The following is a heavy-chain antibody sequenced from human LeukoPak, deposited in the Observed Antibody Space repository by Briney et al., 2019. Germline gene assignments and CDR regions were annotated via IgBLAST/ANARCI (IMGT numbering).Heavy chain of an antibody. CDR1: GFTFDDYA. CDR2: ISWNSGSI. J-gene: IGHJ3*02. V-gene: IGHV3-9*01. CDR3: AKVGPRSGVAAGDAFDI. Sequence: GGSLRLSCAASGFTFDDYAMHWVRQAPGKGLEWVSGISWNSGSIGYADSVKGRFTISRDNAKNSLYLQMNSLRAEDTALYYCAKVGPRSGVAAGDAFDIWGQGTMVTVSS. D-gene: IGHD2-15*01.